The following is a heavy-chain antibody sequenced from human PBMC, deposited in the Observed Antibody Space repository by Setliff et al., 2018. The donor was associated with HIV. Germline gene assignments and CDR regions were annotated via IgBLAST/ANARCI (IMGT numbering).Heavy chain of an antibody. Sequence: PSETLSLTCTVSGGSISNSNYFWDWIRQSPGKGLEWVGSAGSADYGGNAYYNPSLKSRVTISVDTSKNQFSLKLSSVTAADTAVYYCASSGKEQWLVTDYWGQGTLVTVS. CDR1: GGSISNSNYF. CDR3: ASSGKEQWLVTDY. CDR2: AGSADYGGNA. D-gene: IGHD6-19*01. V-gene: IGHV4-39*07. J-gene: IGHJ4*02.